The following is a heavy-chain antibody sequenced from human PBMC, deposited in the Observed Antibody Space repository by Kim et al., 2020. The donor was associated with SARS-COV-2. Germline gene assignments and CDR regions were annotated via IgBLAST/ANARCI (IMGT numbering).Heavy chain of an antibody. V-gene: IGHV3-30*18. CDR2: ISYDGSNK. J-gene: IGHJ4*02. CDR1: GFTFSSYG. Sequence: GGSLRLSCAASGFTFSSYGMHWVRQAPGKGLEWVAVISYDGSNKYYADSVKGRFTISRDNSKNTLYLQMNSLRAEDTAVYYCAKDREASGSQLLCDYWGQGTLVTVSS. D-gene: IGHD2-2*01. CDR3: AKDREASGSQLLCDY.